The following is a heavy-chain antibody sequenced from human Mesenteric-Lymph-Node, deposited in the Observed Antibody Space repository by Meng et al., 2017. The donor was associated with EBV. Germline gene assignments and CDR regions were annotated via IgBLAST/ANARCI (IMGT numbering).Heavy chain of an antibody. CDR1: GAPIRSMSYS. V-gene: IGHV4-39*01. CDR3: ARQGPSGRTFDY. CDR2: YYNSGST. J-gene: IGHJ4*02. Sequence: LLRQDADPALATPSATLSLTCTCSGAPIRSMSYSWGWIRQPPGNGLECIVTYYNSGSTHYNPSLKSRVTISVDTSNNQFSLRLISVTAADTAAYYCARQGPSGRTFDYWGQGTLVTVSS. D-gene: IGHD1-26*01.